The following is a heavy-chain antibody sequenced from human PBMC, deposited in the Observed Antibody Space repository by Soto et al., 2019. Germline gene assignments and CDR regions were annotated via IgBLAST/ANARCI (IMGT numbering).Heavy chain of an antibody. J-gene: IGHJ5*02. D-gene: IGHD6-13*01. CDR1: GFTFDDYA. CDR3: AKDFSSSWYSLPPLNWFDP. CDR2: ISWNSGSI. Sequence: LRLSCAASGFTFDDYAMHWVRQAPGKGLEWVSGISWNSGSIGYADSVKGRFTISRDNAKNSLYLQMNSLRAEDTALYYCAKDFSSSWYSLPPLNWFDPWGQGTLVTVSS. V-gene: IGHV3-9*01.